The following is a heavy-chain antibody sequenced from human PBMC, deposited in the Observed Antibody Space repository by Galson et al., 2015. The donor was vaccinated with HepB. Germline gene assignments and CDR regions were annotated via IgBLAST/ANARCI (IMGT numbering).Heavy chain of an antibody. Sequence: SLRLSCAASGFTFDNYGMSWVRQAPGKGLEWVSGINWNDASPAYADSVKGRFTISRDSAKNSLYLQMNSLRAEDTVFYHCARGRGPSPRHYFDSWGQGTLVTVSS. CDR3: ARGRGPSPRHYFDS. V-gene: IGHV3-20*01. CDR1: GFTFDNYG. J-gene: IGHJ4*02. CDR2: INWNDASP. D-gene: IGHD3-10*01.